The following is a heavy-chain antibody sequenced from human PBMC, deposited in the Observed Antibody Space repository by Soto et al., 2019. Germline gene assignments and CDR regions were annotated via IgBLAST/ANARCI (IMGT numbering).Heavy chain of an antibody. CDR2: ISKSSSLI. CDR3: VRGDDRVD. D-gene: IGHD1-1*01. J-gene: IGHJ4*02. CDR1: GFIFSSFT. V-gene: IGHV3-21*01. Sequence: EVQLVESGGGLVKPGGSLRLSCGGSGFIFSSFTMTWVRQAPGMGLQYLASISKSSSLIYYADSVKGRFIISRDNSKDSVFLQMYSLRAEVTAMYYCVRGDDRVDWGQGTLVTVSS.